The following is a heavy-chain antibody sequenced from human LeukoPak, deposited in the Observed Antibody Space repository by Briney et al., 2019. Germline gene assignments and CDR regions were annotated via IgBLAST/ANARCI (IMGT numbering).Heavy chain of an antibody. J-gene: IGHJ6*02. Sequence: GGSLRLSCAASGFTFRNFAMSWVRQAPGKGLEWVSHITNNADATYYADSVKGRFTVSRDNSNNILYLQLDSLRAEDAAVYYCAKDFWSGNYQSGGLDVWARGSTVTVSS. CDR2: ITNNADAT. V-gene: IGHV3-23*01. CDR3: AKDFWSGNYQSGGLDV. D-gene: IGHD3-3*01. CDR1: GFTFRNFA.